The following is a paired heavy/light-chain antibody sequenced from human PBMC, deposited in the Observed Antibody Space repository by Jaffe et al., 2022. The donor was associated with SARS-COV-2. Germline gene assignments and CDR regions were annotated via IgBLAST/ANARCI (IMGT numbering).Light chain of an antibody. CDR2: AAS. Sequence: DIQMTQSPSSLSASIGDRVTITCRASQGINIYLAWYQQKPGKVPKLLIYAASTLQSGVPSRFSGSGSGTDFTLTISSLQPEDVATYYCQKYNSAPFTFGPGTKVDI. CDR1: QGINIY. CDR3: QKYNSAPFT. J-gene: IGKJ3*01. V-gene: IGKV1-27*01.
Heavy chain of an antibody. Sequence: EVQLVESGGGLVLPGGSLRVSCAASGFTFSSYAMNWVRQAPGKGLEWVSTIINSGDNAYYADSVKGRFTISRDNSKNTLYLQMHSLRVDDTAVYYCAKEHMVRGVNYDYWGQGTLVTVSS. V-gene: IGHV3-23*04. D-gene: IGHD3-10*01. CDR2: IINSGDNA. CDR1: GFTFSSYA. CDR3: AKEHMVRGVNYDY. J-gene: IGHJ4*02.